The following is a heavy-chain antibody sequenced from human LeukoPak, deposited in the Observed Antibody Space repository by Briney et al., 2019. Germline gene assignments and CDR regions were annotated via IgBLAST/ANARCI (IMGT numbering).Heavy chain of an antibody. J-gene: IGHJ3*02. CDR2: IYTSGGT. CDR3: ARFQIPTGAFDI. V-gene: IGHV4-61*02. D-gene: IGHD3-9*01. CDR1: GGSISSGSYY. Sequence: PSETLSLTCTVSGGSISSGSYYWSWIRQPAGKGLEWIGRIYTSGGTNYNPSLKSRLTMSVDTSKNQFSLKLSSVTAADTAVYYCARFQIPTGAFDIWGQGTMVTVSS.